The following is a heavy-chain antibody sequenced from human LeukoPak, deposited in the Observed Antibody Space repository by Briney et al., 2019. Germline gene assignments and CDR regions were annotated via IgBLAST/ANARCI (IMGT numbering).Heavy chain of an antibody. Sequence: PGGSLRLSCAASGFNFNTYSMNWVRQAPGKGLEWVSAISGSGGSTYYADSVKGRFTISRDNSKNTLYLQMNSLRAEDTAVYYCATNYGYFDYWGQGTLVTVSS. D-gene: IGHD4-17*01. CDR3: ATNYGYFDY. V-gene: IGHV3-23*01. CDR2: ISGSGGST. J-gene: IGHJ4*02. CDR1: GFNFNTYS.